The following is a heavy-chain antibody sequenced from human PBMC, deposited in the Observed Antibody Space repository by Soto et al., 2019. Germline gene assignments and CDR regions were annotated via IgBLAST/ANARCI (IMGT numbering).Heavy chain of an antibody. V-gene: IGHV1-18*01. CDR2: ISAYNGNT. CDR1: GYTFTSYG. D-gene: IGHD3-3*01. CDR3: ARDRYYDFWSGYYTGRQYYYYYCMDV. Sequence: ASVKVSCKASGYTFTSYGISWVRQAPGQGLEWMGWISAYNGNTNYAQKLQGRVTMTTDTSTSTAYMELRSLRSDDTAVYYCARDRYYDFWSGYYTGRQYYYYYCMDVWGQGTTVTVSS. J-gene: IGHJ6*02.